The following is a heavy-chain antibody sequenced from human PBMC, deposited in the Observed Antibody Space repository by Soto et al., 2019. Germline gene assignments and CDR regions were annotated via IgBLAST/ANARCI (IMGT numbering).Heavy chain of an antibody. CDR2: IHDSGST. Sequence: SETLSLTCTVSGGSISNYYWSWIRQPPGKGLEWIGFIHDSGSTNYNPSLKSRVTFSVYTSKNQFSLQLNSVIAADTAVYYCARGGASSKWLDPWGQGTLVTVSS. V-gene: IGHV4-59*01. CDR1: GGSISNYY. J-gene: IGHJ5*02. D-gene: IGHD3-10*01. CDR3: ARGGASSKWLDP.